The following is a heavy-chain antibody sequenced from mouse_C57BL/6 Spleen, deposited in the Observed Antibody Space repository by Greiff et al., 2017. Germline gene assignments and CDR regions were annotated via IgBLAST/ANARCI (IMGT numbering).Heavy chain of an antibody. Sequence: QVQLQRPGAELVKPGASVKLSCKASGYTFTSYWMHWVKQRPGQGLEWIGMIHPNSGSTNYNEKFKSKATLTVDKSSSTAYMQLSSLTSEDSAVYYCARAYYSNSFGYWGQGTTLTVSS. J-gene: IGHJ2*01. CDR3: ARAYYSNSFGY. CDR2: IHPNSGST. V-gene: IGHV1-64*01. D-gene: IGHD2-5*01. CDR1: GYTFTSYW.